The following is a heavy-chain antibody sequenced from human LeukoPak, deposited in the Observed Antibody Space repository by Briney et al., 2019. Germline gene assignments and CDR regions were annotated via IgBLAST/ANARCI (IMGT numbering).Heavy chain of an antibody. CDR3: ARVGGYSGYEALDY. CDR2: INPSGGST. V-gene: IGHV1-46*01. D-gene: IGHD5-12*01. J-gene: IGHJ4*02. CDR1: GFTFSSYA. Sequence: PGRSLRLSCAASGFTFSSYAMHWVRQAPGQGLEWMGIINPSGGSTSYAQKFQGRVTMTRDMSTSTVYMELSSLRSEDTAVYYCARVGGYSGYEALDYWGQGTLVTVSS.